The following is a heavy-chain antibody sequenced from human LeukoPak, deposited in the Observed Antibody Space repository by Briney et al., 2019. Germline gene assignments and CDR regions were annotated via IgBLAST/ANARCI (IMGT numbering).Heavy chain of an antibody. CDR3: TRGYSGISVYAFDI. J-gene: IGHJ3*02. D-gene: IGHD1-26*01. CDR1: GFSFSDHY. Sequence: GGSPRLSCTASGFSFSDHYIDWVRQAPGKGLEWVGRTGNKADGHTTEYAASVRGRFIISREDSSNSLYLQMNSLKTEDTAVYYCTRGYSGISVYAFDIWGPGTMVTVSS. CDR2: TGNKADGHTT. V-gene: IGHV3-72*01.